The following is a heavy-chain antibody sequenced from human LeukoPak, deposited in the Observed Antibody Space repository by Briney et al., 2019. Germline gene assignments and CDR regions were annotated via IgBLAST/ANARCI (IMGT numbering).Heavy chain of an antibody. CDR2: ISYDGSNK. CDR1: GFTFSSYA. CDR3: ARGGWGYCSSTSCYSYSSIDY. V-gene: IGHV3-30-3*01. J-gene: IGHJ4*02. D-gene: IGHD2-2*02. Sequence: GGSLRLSCAASGFTFSSYAMHWVRQAPGKGLEWVAVISYDGSNKYYADSVKGRFTISRDNSKNTLYLQMNSLRAEDTAVYYCARGGWGYCSSTSCYSYSSIDYWVQGTLVTVSS.